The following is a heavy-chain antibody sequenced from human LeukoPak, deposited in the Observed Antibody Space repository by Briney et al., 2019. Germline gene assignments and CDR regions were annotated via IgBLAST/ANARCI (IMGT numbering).Heavy chain of an antibody. D-gene: IGHD5-24*01. Sequence: PSETLSLTCTVSGGSISSYYWSWIRQPPGKGLEWIGYIYYSGSTNYNPSLKSRVTISVDTSKNQFSLKRSSVTAADTAVYYCARGWLQFDYWGQGTLVTVSS. CDR3: ARGWLQFDY. CDR1: GGSISSYY. CDR2: IYYSGST. V-gene: IGHV4-59*01. J-gene: IGHJ4*02.